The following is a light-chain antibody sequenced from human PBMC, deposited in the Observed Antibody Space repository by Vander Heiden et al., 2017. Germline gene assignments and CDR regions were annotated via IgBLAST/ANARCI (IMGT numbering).Light chain of an antibody. CDR2: DNS. Sequence: QSVLTQPPAVSGAPGQRVTISCTGSSPNIGAGYDVHWYQQLPGTAPKLLIYDNSNRPSGVPDRFSGSKSGTSASLAITGLQAEDEADYYCQSYDSSLSGLYVFGTGTKVTVL. CDR1: SPNIGAGYD. CDR3: QSYDSSLSGLYV. J-gene: IGLJ1*01. V-gene: IGLV1-40*01.